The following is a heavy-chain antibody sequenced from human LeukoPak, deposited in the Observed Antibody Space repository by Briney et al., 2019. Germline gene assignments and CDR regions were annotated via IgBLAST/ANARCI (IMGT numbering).Heavy chain of an antibody. CDR3: ARGGWNKFDY. D-gene: IGHD3-22*01. CDR1: GGSISSYY. CDR2: IFYSGTT. V-gene: IGHV4-59*01. J-gene: IGHJ4*02. Sequence: PSETLSLTCTVSGGSISSYYWSWIRQAPGKGLESIGFIFYSGTTNYNPSLKSRVTISVDTSKNQFSLKLSSVTAADTAVYYCARGGWNKFDYWGQGTLVTVSS.